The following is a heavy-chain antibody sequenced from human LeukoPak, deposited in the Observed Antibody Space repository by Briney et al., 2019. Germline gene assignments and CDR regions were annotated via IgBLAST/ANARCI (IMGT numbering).Heavy chain of an antibody. CDR1: GYSFTGYY. V-gene: IGHV1-18*04. CDR3: ARGRLPGAFDI. Sequence: ASVKVSCKASGYSFTGYYIHWVRQAPGQGLEWMGWISAYNGNTNYAQKLQGRVTMTTDTSTSTAYMELRSLRSDDTAVYYCARGRLPGAFDIWGQGTMVTVSS. CDR2: ISAYNGNT. D-gene: IGHD7-27*01. J-gene: IGHJ3*02.